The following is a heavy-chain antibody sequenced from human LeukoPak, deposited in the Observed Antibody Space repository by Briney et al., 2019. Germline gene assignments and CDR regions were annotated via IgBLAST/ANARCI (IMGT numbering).Heavy chain of an antibody. CDR3: ARRSTSSWSWFDP. CDR2: INPNSGDT. CDR1: GYTFTGYY. J-gene: IGHJ5*02. Sequence: ASVKVSCKASGYTFTGYYMHCVRQAPGQGLEWMGWINPNSGDTNYAQKFQGRVTMTRDTSISTAYMELSSLRSDDTAVYYCARRSTSSWSWFDPWGQGTLVTVSS. V-gene: IGHV1-2*02. D-gene: IGHD6-6*01.